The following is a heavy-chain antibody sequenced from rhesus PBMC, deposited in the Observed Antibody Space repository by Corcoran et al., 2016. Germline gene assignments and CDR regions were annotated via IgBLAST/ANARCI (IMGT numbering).Heavy chain of an antibody. V-gene: IGHV4S10*01. J-gene: IGHJ4*01. CDR3: ARAGYSGSWNWSYFDY. CDR2: IYGSSTST. Sequence: QVQLQESGPGVVTPSETLSLTCAVSGGSISDSYRWSWIRPPPGQGLEWIGYIYGSSTSTNYNPSLKSRVTISKDTSKNQFSLKLSSVTAADTAVYYCARAGYSGSWNWSYFDYWGQGVLVTVSS. D-gene: IGHD6-25*01. CDR1: GGSISDSYR.